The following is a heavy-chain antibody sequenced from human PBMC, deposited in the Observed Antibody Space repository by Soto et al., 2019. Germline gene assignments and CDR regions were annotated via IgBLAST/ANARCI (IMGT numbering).Heavy chain of an antibody. D-gene: IGHD2-2*01. Sequence: GGSLRLSCAASGSTFSRYGMNWLRQAPGKGLEWVASISSSTSYVYYADSVKGRFSISRDNAKNILYLEMYALRIEDTAVYYCARDPSEGRVGNWFESWGQGTLVTVSS. CDR1: GSTFSRYG. CDR2: ISSSTSYV. CDR3: ARDPSEGRVGNWFES. V-gene: IGHV3-21*06. J-gene: IGHJ5*01.